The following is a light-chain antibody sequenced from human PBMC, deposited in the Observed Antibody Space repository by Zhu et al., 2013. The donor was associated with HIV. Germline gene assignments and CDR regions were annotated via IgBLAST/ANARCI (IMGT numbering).Light chain of an antibody. CDR1: QSVLYSSNNKNY. CDR2: WAS. Sequence: DIVMTQSPDSLTVSLGERATINCKSSQSVLYSSNNKNYLAWYQQNPGQPPKLLIYWASTRESGVPDRFSGSGSGTDFTLTISSLEPEDFAVYYCQQRSNWPPWTFGQGTKVEIK. V-gene: IGKV4-1*01. CDR3: QQRSNWPPWT. J-gene: IGKJ1*01.